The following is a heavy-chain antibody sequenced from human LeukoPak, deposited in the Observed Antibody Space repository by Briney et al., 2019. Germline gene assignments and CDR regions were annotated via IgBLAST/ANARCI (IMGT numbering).Heavy chain of an antibody. CDR2: ISYDGSNK. Sequence: GGSLRLSCAASGFTFSSYGGHWVRQAPGQGLEGGAVISYDGSNKYYADSVKGRLTITRDNSKNTLYLQIYSLRADDTAVYYCAKDLTSFGVVTNWFDPWGQGTLVTVSS. D-gene: IGHD3-3*01. CDR1: GFTFSSYG. V-gene: IGHV3-30*18. CDR3: AKDLTSFGVVTNWFDP. J-gene: IGHJ5*02.